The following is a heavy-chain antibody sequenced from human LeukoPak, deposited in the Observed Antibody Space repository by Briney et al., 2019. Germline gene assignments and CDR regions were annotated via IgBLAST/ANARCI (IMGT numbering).Heavy chain of an antibody. V-gene: IGHV1-2*02. J-gene: IGHJ6*02. D-gene: IGHD3-9*01. CDR2: IDPNSGGT. Sequence: ASVKVSCKTSGYTFTGYYMHWVRQAPGQGLEWMGWIDPNSGGTNSAQKFQDRVTMTRDTSISTAYMELSRLTSDDTAVYYCARAKPPLLTGFLYYYYYGMDVWGQGTTVTVSS. CDR3: ARAKPPLLTGFLYYYYYGMDV. CDR1: GYTFTGYY.